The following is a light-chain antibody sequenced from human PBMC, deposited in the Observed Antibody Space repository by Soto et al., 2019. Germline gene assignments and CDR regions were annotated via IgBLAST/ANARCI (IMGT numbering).Light chain of an antibody. CDR3: CSYTCSASLV. V-gene: IGLV2-11*01. CDR1: SSDVGSYDY. Sequence: QSVLIQPPSVSGSPGQSVTISCTGTSSDVGSYDYVSWYQQHPGTVPKPMIYNVNTQPSGVPDRFSGSKSGNTASMTISGLQAEDEADYECCSYTCSASLVFGGGTKVTVL. J-gene: IGLJ2*01. CDR2: NVN.